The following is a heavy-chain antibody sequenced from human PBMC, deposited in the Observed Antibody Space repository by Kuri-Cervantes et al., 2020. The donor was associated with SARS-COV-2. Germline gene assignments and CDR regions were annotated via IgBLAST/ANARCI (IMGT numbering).Heavy chain of an antibody. V-gene: IGHV3-30*02. Sequence: GGSLRLSCAASGFIFNSYAMHWVRQAPGKGLEWVAFIRFDGSNKYYAASVKGRFTISRDNSKNTLYLQMNSLGVEDTAVYYCANSFYDTSSVPRLDYWGQGTLVTVSS. CDR1: GFIFNSYA. J-gene: IGHJ4*02. CDR3: ANSFYDTSSVPRLDY. D-gene: IGHD2/OR15-2a*01. CDR2: IRFDGSNK.